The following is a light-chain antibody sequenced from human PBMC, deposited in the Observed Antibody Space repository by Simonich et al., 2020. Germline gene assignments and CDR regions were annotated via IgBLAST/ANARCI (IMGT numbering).Light chain of an antibody. CDR2: WAS. CDR1: QSVLYSSNNKNY. CDR3: QQYYSTPWT. Sequence: DIVMTQSPDSLAVSLGERATINCKSSQSVLYSSNNKNYLAWYQQKPGQPPKLLIYWASTRKSGVPARFSGSGSGTDFTLTISSLQAEDVAVYYCQQYYSTPWTFGQGTKVEIK. V-gene: IGKV4-1*01. J-gene: IGKJ1*01.